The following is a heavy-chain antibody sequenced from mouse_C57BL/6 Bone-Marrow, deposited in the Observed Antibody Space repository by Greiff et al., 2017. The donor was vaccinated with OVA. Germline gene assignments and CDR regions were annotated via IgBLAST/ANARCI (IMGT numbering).Heavy chain of an antibody. CDR2: IRLKSDNYAT. CDR1: GFTFSNYW. CDR3: TGPSTVVAR. D-gene: IGHD1-1*01. Sequence: EVTLEESGGGLVQPGGSMKLSCVASGFTFSNYWMNWVRQSPEKGLAWVAQIRLKSDNYATHYAESVKGRFTISRDDSKSSVYLQMNNLRAEDTGIYYCTGPSTVVARWGQGTLVTVSA. V-gene: IGHV6-3*01. J-gene: IGHJ3*01.